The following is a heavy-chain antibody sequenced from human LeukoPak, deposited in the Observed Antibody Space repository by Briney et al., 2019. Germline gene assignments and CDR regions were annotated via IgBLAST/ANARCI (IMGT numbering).Heavy chain of an antibody. Sequence: PGRSLRLSCTASGFTFGDYAMSWVRQAPGKGLEWVGFIRSKAYGGTTEYAASVKGRFTISRDDSKSIAYLQMNSLRTEDTAVYYCTRDRRITIFGVDPYYYYMDVWGKRTTVTVSS. CDR1: GFTFGDYA. CDR2: IRSKAYGGTT. CDR3: TRDRRITIFGVDPYYYYMDV. V-gene: IGHV3-49*04. D-gene: IGHD3-3*01. J-gene: IGHJ6*03.